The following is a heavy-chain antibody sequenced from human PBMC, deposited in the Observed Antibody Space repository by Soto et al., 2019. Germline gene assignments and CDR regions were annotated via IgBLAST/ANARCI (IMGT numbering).Heavy chain of an antibody. CDR3: AKGSYYDFWSGSPSFEY. J-gene: IGHJ4*02. CDR1: GFTFSSYG. V-gene: IGHV3-30*18. Sequence: GWSLRLSCAASGFTFSSYGMHLVRQAPGKGLEWVAVISYDGSNKYYADSVKGRFTISRDNSKNTLYLQMNSLRAEDTAVYYCAKGSYYDFWSGSPSFEYWGEGTLVTVS. D-gene: IGHD3-3*01. CDR2: ISYDGSNK.